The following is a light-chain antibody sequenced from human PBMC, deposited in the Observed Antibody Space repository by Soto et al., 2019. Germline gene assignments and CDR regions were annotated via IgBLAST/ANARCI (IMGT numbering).Light chain of an antibody. J-gene: IGLJ1*01. V-gene: IGLV1-51*01. CDR2: DND. CDR1: GSNIGNNR. CDR3: GTCDSGLNAYV. Sequence: QSVLTQPPSVSAAPGQKATISCSGSGSNIGNNRVSWYQQLPGTAPKLLMFDNDQRPSGIPDRFSASKSGTSATLGITGLQTGDEADYYCGTCDSGLNAYVFGTGTKLTVL.